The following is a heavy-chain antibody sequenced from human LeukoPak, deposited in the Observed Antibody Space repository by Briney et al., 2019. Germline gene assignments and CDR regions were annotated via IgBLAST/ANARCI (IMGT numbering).Heavy chain of an antibody. D-gene: IGHD3-10*01. CDR2: ISSSSHYI. V-gene: IGHV3-21*01. CDR3: ARGRPMIREVISWFDP. J-gene: IGHJ5*02. Sequence: PGGSLRLSCAASGFIFSDYSMNWVRQAPGKGLEWVSSISSSSHYIYYADSMKGRFSISRDNAKSSLYLQMNSLRAEDTAVYYCARGRPMIREVISWFDPWGQGTLVTVSS. CDR1: GFIFSDYS.